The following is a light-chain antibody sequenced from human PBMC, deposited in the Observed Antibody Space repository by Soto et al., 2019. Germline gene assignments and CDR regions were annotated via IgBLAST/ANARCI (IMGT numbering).Light chain of an antibody. CDR1: SGSVSTTYF. Sequence: QTVVTQEPSFSVSPGGTVTLTCGLSSGSVSTTYFPSWYQQTPGQAPRTLMYNTNTRSSGVPDRFSGSILGNKAALTITGAQADDESDYYCALYMGHGISVFGGGTKVTVL. V-gene: IGLV8-61*01. CDR2: NTN. J-gene: IGLJ2*01. CDR3: ALYMGHGISV.